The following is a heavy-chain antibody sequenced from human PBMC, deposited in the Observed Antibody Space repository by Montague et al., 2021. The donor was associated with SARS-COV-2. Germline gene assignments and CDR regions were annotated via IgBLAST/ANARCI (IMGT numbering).Heavy chain of an antibody. D-gene: IGHD1-14*01. CDR2: IYYSGST. Sequence: LRLSCAASGFTFSSYAMSWVRQPPGKGLEWIGSIYYSGSTYYNPSLKSRVTISVDTSKNQFSLKLSSVTAADTAVYYCAREGIPTPGAEWKILHYHGMDVWGQGTTVTVSS. CDR1: GFTFSSYA. CDR3: AREGIPTPGAEWKILHYHGMDV. J-gene: IGHJ6*02. V-gene: IGHV4-38-2*02.